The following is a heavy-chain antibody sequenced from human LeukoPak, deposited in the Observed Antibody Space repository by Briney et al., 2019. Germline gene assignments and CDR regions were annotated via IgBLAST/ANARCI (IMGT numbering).Heavy chain of an antibody. J-gene: IGHJ4*02. CDR1: GFTFSSYS. CDR3: ARDRRYSGYFDY. D-gene: IGHD5-12*01. Sequence: RPGGSLRLSCAASGFTFSSYSMNWVRQAPGKGLEWMGGIIPIFGTANYAQKFQGRVTITTDESTSTAYMELSGLRSEDTAVYYCARDRRYSGYFDYWGQGTLVTVSS. V-gene: IGHV1-69*05. CDR2: IIPIFGTA.